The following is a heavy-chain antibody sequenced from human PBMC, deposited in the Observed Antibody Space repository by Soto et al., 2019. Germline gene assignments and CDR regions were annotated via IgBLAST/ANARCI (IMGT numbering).Heavy chain of an antibody. CDR2: IYYSGST. CDR3: ARDSRGRGKAVAELGSKWFDP. D-gene: IGHD6-19*01. CDR1: GGSISSGGYY. V-gene: IGHV4-31*03. J-gene: IGHJ5*02. Sequence: QVQLQESGPGLVKPSQTLSLTCTVSGGSISSGGYYWSWIRQHPGKGLEWIGYIYYSGSTYYNPSLKGRVTVADDTSKNQFCLKLSSVTAVAPAVYYCARDSRGRGKAVAELGSKWFDPWGQGTLVTVSS.